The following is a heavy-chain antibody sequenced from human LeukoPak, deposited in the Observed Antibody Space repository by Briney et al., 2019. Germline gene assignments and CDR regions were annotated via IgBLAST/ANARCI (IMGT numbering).Heavy chain of an antibody. J-gene: IGHJ4*02. Sequence: SVKVSCKASGGTFSSYAISWVRQAPGQGLEWMGGIIPIFGTANYAQKFQGRVTITADKSTSSAYMELRSLRSDDTAIYYCARDRSGPFDSWGQGTLVTVSS. D-gene: IGHD3-10*01. CDR1: GGTFSSYA. CDR3: ARDRSGPFDS. V-gene: IGHV1-69*06. CDR2: IIPIFGTA.